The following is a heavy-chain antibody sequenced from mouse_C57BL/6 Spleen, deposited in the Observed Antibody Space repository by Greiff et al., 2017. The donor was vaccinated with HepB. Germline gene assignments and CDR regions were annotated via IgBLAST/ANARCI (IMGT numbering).Heavy chain of an antibody. CDR1: GFNIKDDY. J-gene: IGHJ2*01. V-gene: IGHV14-4*01. D-gene: IGHD1-1*01. Sequence: EVQLQQSGAELVRPGASVKLSCTASGFNIKDDYMHWVKQRPEQGLEWIGWIDPENGDTEYASKFQGKATITADTSSNTAYLQLRSLTSEDTAVYYCTTQVVVATDYWGQGTTLTVSS. CDR3: TTQVVVATDY. CDR2: IDPENGDT.